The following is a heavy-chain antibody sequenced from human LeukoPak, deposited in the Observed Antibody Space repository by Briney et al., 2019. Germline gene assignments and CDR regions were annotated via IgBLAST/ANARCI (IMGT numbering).Heavy chain of an antibody. CDR3: ARLYCSGGSCYSYFDY. CDR1: GGTFSSYA. CDR2: ISAYNGNT. V-gene: IGHV1-18*01. D-gene: IGHD2-15*01. J-gene: IGHJ4*02. Sequence: ASVKVSCKASGGTFSSYAISWVRQAPGQGLEWMGWISAYNGNTNYAQKLQGRVTMTTDTSTSTAYMELRSLRSDDTAVYYCARLYCSGGSCYSYFDYWGQGTLVTVSS.